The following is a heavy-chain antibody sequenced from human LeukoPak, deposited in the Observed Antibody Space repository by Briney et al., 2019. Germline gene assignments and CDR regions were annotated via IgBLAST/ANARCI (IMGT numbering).Heavy chain of an antibody. V-gene: IGHV1-69*04. Sequence: SVKVSCKASGGIFTNYAFSWVRQAPGQGLEWMGRIIPILGVAIYAQKFQGRVTITADKSTSTAYMEMISLTSKDTAVYYCASDVVVSALRMASDIWGQGTMVTVSS. CDR2: IIPILGVA. D-gene: IGHD2-21*01. CDR3: ASDVVVSALRMASDI. J-gene: IGHJ3*02. CDR1: GGIFTNYA.